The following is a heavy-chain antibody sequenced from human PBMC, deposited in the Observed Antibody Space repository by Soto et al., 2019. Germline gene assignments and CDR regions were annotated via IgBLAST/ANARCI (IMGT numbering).Heavy chain of an antibody. D-gene: IGHD1-1*01. CDR1: GFTFSNYN. Sequence: EVDLVESGGGLRQPGGSLRLSCAASGFTFSNYNMDWVRQAPGKGLEWLSYISNTSRTIYYADSVKGRFTISRDNARNSLFLQMNSLRDEDTAVYYCARDGNRGYDMDVWGQGTTVIVSS. CDR3: ARDGNRGYDMDV. J-gene: IGHJ6*02. CDR2: ISNTSRTI. V-gene: IGHV3-48*02.